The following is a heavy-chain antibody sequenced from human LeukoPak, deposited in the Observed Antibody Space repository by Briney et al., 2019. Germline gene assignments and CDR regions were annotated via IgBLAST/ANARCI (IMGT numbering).Heavy chain of an antibody. V-gene: IGHV4-59*01. CDR3: ARALHYYDSTGYFDY. CDR1: GGSFSGYY. J-gene: IGHJ4*02. D-gene: IGHD3-22*01. Sequence: SETLSLTCAVYGGSFSGYYWSWIRQPPGKGLEWIGYIYYSGSTNYNPSLKSRVTISVDTPKNQFSLKLSSVTAADTAVYYCARALHYYDSTGYFDYWGQGTLVTVSS. CDR2: IYYSGST.